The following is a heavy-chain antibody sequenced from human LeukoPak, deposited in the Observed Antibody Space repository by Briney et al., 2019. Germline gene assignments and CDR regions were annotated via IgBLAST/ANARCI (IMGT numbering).Heavy chain of an antibody. CDR3: ARGLSDYDFWSGHYTDHDAFDI. Sequence: GGSLRLSCAASGFTFSNYWMSWVRQAPGKGLEWVANIKQDGSEKYYVDSVKGRFTISRDNAKNSLYLQMNSLRAEDTAVYYCARGLSDYDFWSGHYTDHDAFDIWGQGTMVTVSS. CDR2: IKQDGSEK. D-gene: IGHD3-3*01. V-gene: IGHV3-7*01. J-gene: IGHJ3*02. CDR1: GFTFSNYW.